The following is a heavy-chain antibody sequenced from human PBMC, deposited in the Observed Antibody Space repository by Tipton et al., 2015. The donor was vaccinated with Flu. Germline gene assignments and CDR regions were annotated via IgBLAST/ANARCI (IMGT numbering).Heavy chain of an antibody. V-gene: IGHV4-34*01. CDR2: INQSGST. CDR1: GGSFSGHY. J-gene: IGHJ4*02. D-gene: IGHD4-23*01. CDR3: ARGGGEINIYLDS. Sequence: LRLSCAVYGGSFSGHYWSWIRRPPGKGLEWIGEINQSGSTNSNPSLKSRAAISVDTSKNQFSLKLSSLTAADTAVYYCARGGGEINIYLDSWGQGTVVTVSS.